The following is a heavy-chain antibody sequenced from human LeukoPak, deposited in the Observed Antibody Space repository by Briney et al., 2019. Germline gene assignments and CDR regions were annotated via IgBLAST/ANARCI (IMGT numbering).Heavy chain of an antibody. CDR2: IYHSGST. D-gene: IGHD3-3*01. CDR3: ARRYYDFWSGYLYMDV. Sequence: SETLSLTCAVSGGSISSSNWWSWVRQPPGKGLEWIGEIYHSGSTNYNPSLKSRVTISVDKSKNQFSLKLSSVTAADTAVYYCARRYYDFWSGYLYMDVWGQGTTVTVSS. J-gene: IGHJ6*02. V-gene: IGHV4-4*02. CDR1: GGSISSSNW.